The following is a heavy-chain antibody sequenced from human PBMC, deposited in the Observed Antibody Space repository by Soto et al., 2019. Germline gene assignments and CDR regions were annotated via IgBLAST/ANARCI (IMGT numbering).Heavy chain of an antibody. J-gene: IGHJ4*02. CDR2: INQDGSES. Sequence: EVQLVESGGGLVQPGGSLRLSCVVSGLTFSNYWMSWVRQAPGKGLEWVANINQDGSESYYVDSVKGRFTISRENAKKSLYQQMTSLRAEDTAVYYCARPARECSSPGCANWGQGTLVTVSS. CDR1: GLTFSNYW. CDR3: ARPARECSSPGCAN. V-gene: IGHV3-7*01. D-gene: IGHD2-2*01.